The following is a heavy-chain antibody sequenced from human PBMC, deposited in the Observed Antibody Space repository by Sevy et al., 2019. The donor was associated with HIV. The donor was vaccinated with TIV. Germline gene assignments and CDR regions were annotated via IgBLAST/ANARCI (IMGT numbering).Heavy chain of an antibody. CDR3: ARHRAYCSDGSCYSPWYFDL. D-gene: IGHD2-15*01. J-gene: IGHJ2*01. Sequence: SETLSLTCIVSGGSISGSNYYWGWVRQSPGKGPEWIGSNYYSSDTYYNPSLKSRVTISVDTSKNQLSVNLNSMTAADTAVYYCARHRAYCSDGSCYSPWYFDLWGRGTLVTVSS. V-gene: IGHV4-39*01. CDR1: GGSISGSNYY. CDR2: NYYSSDT.